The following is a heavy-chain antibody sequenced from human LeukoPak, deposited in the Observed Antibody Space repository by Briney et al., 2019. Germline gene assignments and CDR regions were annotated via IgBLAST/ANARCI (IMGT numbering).Heavy chain of an antibody. CDR2: ISGSGGST. V-gene: IGHV3-23*01. CDR1: GFTFSSYS. J-gene: IGHJ3*02. CDR3: AKDLRITMIVVAPDAFDI. Sequence: GGSLRLSCAASGFTFSSYSMNWVRQAPGKGLEWVSAISGSGGSTYCADSVKGRFTISRDNSKNTLYLQMNSLRAEDTAVYYCAKDLRITMIVVAPDAFDIWGQGTMVTVSS. D-gene: IGHD3-22*01.